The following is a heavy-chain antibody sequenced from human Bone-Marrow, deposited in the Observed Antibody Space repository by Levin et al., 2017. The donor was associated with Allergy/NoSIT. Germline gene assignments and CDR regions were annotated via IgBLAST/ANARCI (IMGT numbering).Heavy chain of an antibody. Sequence: SQTLSLTCTVSGVSITSGSYYWSWIRQPAGKGLEWIGHSYTSGNITYNPSLKSRVTISLDTSKNQFSLKRRSVTAADTAVYYCARVLQYSYYYTDVWGKGTMVTVSS. D-gene: IGHD2-21*01. V-gene: IGHV4-61*09. CDR1: GVSITSGSYY. CDR3: ARVLQYSYYYTDV. J-gene: IGHJ6*03. CDR2: SYTSGNI.